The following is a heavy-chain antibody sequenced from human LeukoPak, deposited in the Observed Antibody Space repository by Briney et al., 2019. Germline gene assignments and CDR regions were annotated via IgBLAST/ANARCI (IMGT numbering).Heavy chain of an antibody. Sequence: GASVKVSCKASGYTFTNFGISWVRQAPGQGLEWMGWINPNSGGTNYAQKFQGRVTMTTDTSTSTAYMELRSLRSDDTAVYYCARSDPYDILTGYYYYFDYWGQGTLVTVSS. CDR1: GYTFTNFG. J-gene: IGHJ4*02. CDR2: INPNSGGT. CDR3: ARSDPYDILTGYYYYFDY. V-gene: IGHV1-18*01. D-gene: IGHD3-9*01.